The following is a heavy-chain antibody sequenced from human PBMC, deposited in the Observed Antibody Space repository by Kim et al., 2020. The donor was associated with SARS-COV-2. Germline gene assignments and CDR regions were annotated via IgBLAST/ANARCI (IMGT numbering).Heavy chain of an antibody. CDR1: GFTFSSYA. V-gene: IGHV3-23*01. CDR2: ISGSGGST. Sequence: GGSLRLSCAASGFTFSSYAMSWVRQAPGKGLEWVSAISGSGGSTYYADSVKGRFTISRDNSKNTLYLQMNSLRAEDTAVYYCAKALRGQLLYDGVVIRNYFDYWGQGTLVTVSS. CDR3: AKALRGQLLYDGVVIRNYFDY. J-gene: IGHJ4*02. D-gene: IGHD2-2*02.